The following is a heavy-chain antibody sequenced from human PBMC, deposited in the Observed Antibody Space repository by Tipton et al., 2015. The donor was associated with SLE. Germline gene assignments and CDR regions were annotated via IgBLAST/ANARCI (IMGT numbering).Heavy chain of an antibody. D-gene: IGHD3-9*01. J-gene: IGHJ1*01. CDR1: SGSISSYY. Sequence: LSLTCTVSSGSISSYYWSWIRQPPGKGLEWVSAISGSGGSTYYADSVKGRFTISRDNSKNTLYLQMNSLRAEDTAVYYCAKGGPVAILQHWGQGTLVTVSS. CDR3: AKGGPVAILQH. V-gene: IGHV3-23*01. CDR2: ISGSGGST.